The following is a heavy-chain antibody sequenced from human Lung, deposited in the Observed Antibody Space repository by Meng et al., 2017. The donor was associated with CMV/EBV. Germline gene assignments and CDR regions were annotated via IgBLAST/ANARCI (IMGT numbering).Heavy chain of an antibody. V-gene: IGHV3-21*01. D-gene: IGHD3-3*01. CDR2: ISSSSTYI. CDR1: GFTFGGYC. CDR3: VRDLPPYYDFWSGYLDL. Sequence: GESLKIHCAAPGFTFGGYCMNWVRQAPGKGLEWISSISSSSTYIYYADSVKGRFTISRDNAENSLYLEMNSLRPEDTAVYYCVRDLPPYYDFWSGYLDLWGQGALVTVSS. J-gene: IGHJ5*02.